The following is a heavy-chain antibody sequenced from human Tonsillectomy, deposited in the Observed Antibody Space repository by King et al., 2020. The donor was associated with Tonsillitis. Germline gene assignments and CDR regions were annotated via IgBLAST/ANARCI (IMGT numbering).Heavy chain of an antibody. J-gene: IGHJ6*03. D-gene: IGHD2-2*01. V-gene: IGHV3-49*03. CDR2: IRSKTYGGTP. CDR1: GFTFGDYG. CDR3: TRNIVIAPAAYYYYYYYYMDV. Sequence: VQLVESGGGFVEPGRSLRLSCSTSGFTFGDYGMSWFRQAPGKGLEWVGLIRSKTYGGTPEYAASVKGRFTISRVDFKGIASLQLNSLKTEDTAVYYCTRNIVIAPAAYYYYYYYYMDVWGKGTTVTVSS.